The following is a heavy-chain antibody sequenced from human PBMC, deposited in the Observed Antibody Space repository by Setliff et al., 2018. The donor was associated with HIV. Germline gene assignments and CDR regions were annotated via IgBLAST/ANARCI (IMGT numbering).Heavy chain of an antibody. CDR1: GFTFTSYD. Sequence: GESLKISCAASGFTFTSYDMSWVRQAPGKGLEWLATIYSDGSTYHADSVKGRFTLSRDTSKNTLSLQMNSLRPEDTAVFYCARVRLYSSALDYWGQGTLVTVSS. V-gene: IGHV3-66*02. CDR3: ARVRLYSSALDY. CDR2: IYSDGST. D-gene: IGHD3-22*01. J-gene: IGHJ4*02.